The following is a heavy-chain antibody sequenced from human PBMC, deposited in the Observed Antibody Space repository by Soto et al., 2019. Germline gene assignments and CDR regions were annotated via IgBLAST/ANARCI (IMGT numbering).Heavy chain of an antibody. CDR1: GFVFSDFY. D-gene: IGHD4-17*01. CDR3: ARDTLPTDFGLGWDV. Sequence: GGSLRLTCAASGFVFSDFYMSWIRQAPGKGLEWVSYISSSGSTIHYADSVRGRFTISRDNAKKSLYLQMNSLRVEDTAVYYCARDTLPTDFGLGWDVWGQGTTVIVSS. J-gene: IGHJ6*02. CDR2: ISSSGSTI. V-gene: IGHV3-11*01.